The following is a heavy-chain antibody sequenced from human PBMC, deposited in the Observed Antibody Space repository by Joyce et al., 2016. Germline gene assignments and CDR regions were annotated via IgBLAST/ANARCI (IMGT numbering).Heavy chain of an antibody. CDR1: GYTFTSYD. CDR3: ARELTGDLDY. Sequence: QVQLVESGAEVKKPGASVKVSCKASGYTFTSYDLTWVRQAPGKGLEWMGWISVYRGDTKYAPRLQGRVTMTTDTSTTTAYMVVRGLTSDDTAIYYCARELTGDLDYWGQGTLVTVSS. CDR2: ISVYRGDT. J-gene: IGHJ4*02. V-gene: IGHV1-18*04. D-gene: IGHD7-27*01.